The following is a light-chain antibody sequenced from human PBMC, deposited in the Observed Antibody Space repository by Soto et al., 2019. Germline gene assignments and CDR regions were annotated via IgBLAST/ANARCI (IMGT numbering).Light chain of an antibody. CDR1: SRDVRGYNY. CDR3: CSYAGTYV. CDR2: EVG. Sequence: QSALTQPASVSGSPGQTITISCTVTSRDVRGYNYVSWLQHHPAKATKLKIYEVGHRPSGVSHRFSGSKSGNTASLTISGLQAEDAADYYCCSYAGTYVIGTGTKVTVL. V-gene: IGLV2-14*01. J-gene: IGLJ1*01.